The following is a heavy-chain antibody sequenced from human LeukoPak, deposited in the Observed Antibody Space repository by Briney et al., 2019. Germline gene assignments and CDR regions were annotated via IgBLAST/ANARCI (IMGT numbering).Heavy chain of an antibody. CDR3: AKPSPGTGDILTGYLSY. D-gene: IGHD3-9*01. V-gene: IGHV3-23*01. Sequence: PGGSLRLSCAASGFTFSSYAMSRVRQAPGKGLEWVSAISGSGGSTYYADSVKGRFTISRDNSKNTLYLQMNSLRAEDTAVYYCAKPSPGTGDILTGYLSYWGQGTLVTVSS. CDR1: GFTFSSYA. J-gene: IGHJ4*02. CDR2: ISGSGGST.